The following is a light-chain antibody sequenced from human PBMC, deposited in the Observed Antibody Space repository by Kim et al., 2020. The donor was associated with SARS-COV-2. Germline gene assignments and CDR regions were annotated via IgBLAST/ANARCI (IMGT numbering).Light chain of an antibody. CDR1: QDISSW. Sequence: DIQMTQSPSSVSASVGDRVTITCRASQDISSWLAWYQQKPGKAPRLLIYATSSLQSGVPSRFSGGGYGTEFTLTIGSLQPEDFATYFCRHANSFPLTFGGGTKVDIK. CDR2: ATS. V-gene: IGKV1-12*01. CDR3: RHANSFPLT. J-gene: IGKJ4*01.